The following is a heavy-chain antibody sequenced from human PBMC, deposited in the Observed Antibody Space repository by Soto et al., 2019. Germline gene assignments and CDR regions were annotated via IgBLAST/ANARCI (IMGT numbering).Heavy chain of an antibody. Sequence: ASVKVSCKASGYTFTSYGISWVRQAPGQGLEWMGWISAYNGNTNYAQKLQGRVTMTTDTSTSTAYMELRSLRSDDTAVYYCARDDYGSGSYGPMDYWGQGTLVTVSS. CDR3: ARDDYGSGSYGPMDY. CDR1: GYTFTSYG. V-gene: IGHV1-18*01. D-gene: IGHD3-10*01. J-gene: IGHJ4*02. CDR2: ISAYNGNT.